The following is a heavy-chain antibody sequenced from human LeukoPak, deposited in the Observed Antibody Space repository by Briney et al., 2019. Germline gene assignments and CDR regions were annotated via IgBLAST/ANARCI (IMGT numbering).Heavy chain of an antibody. CDR2: IYYSGST. CDR3: ARAGTGDRSAVFDF. V-gene: IGHV4-31*03. CDR1: GGSISSGGYY. D-gene: IGHD7-27*01. Sequence: SETLSLTCTVSGGSISSGGYYWSWIRQHPGKGLEWIGYIYYSGSTYYNPSLKSRVTISVDTSKNQFSLRLSSLTAADTAVYYCARAGTGDRSAVFDFWGQETLVTVSS. J-gene: IGHJ4*02.